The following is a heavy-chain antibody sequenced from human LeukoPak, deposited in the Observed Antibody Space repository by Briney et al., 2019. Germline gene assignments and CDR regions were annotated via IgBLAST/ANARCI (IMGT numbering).Heavy chain of an antibody. D-gene: IGHD1-26*01. CDR2: ISSSSSTV. Sequence: PGGSLRLSCAASGFTFDDYTMHWVRQAPGKGLEWVSFISSSSSTVYYADSVKGRFTISRDYANNSLFLQMNGLTAEDTAVYYCARGEDAIVGVPGPNYWGQGTLVTVSS. CDR1: GFTFDDYT. CDR3: ARGEDAIVGVPGPNY. V-gene: IGHV3-48*01. J-gene: IGHJ4*02.